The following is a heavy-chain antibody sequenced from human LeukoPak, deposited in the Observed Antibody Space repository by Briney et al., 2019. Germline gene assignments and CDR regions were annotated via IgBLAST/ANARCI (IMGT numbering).Heavy chain of an antibody. V-gene: IGHV1-18*01. J-gene: IGHJ4*02. CDR2: ISAYNGNT. CDR1: GYTFTSYG. D-gene: IGHD3-10*01. Sequence: ASVEVSCKASGYTFTSYGISWVRQAPGQGLEWMGWISAYNGNTNYAQKLQGRVTMTTDTSTSTAYMELRSLRSDDTAVYYCARDLGIRGVITRDYWGQGTLVTVSS. CDR3: ARDLGIRGVITRDY.